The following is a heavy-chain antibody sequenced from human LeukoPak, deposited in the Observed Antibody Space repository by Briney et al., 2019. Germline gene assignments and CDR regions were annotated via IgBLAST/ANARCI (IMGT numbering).Heavy chain of an antibody. CDR2: ISSSSSTI. J-gene: IGHJ4*02. CDR1: EFTFSSYW. CDR3: ARDEIAAAGTFDY. Sequence: TGGSLRLSCAASEFTFSSYWMSWVRQAPGKGLEWVSSISSSSSTIYYADSVKGRFTISRDNAKNSLYLQMNSLRAEDTAVYYCARDEIAAAGTFDYWGQGTLVTVSS. D-gene: IGHD6-13*01. V-gene: IGHV3-48*01.